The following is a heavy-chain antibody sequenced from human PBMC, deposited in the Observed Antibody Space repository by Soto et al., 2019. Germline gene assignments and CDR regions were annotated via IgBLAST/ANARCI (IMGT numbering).Heavy chain of an antibody. CDR2: IYYSGST. CDR3: ARGGDTVSHYYYGMDV. V-gene: IGHV4-31*03. D-gene: IGHD5-18*01. CDR1: GGSISSGGYY. J-gene: IGHJ6*02. Sequence: TLSLTCTVSGGSISSGGYYWSWIRQHPGKGLEWIGYIYYSGSTYYNPSLKSRVTISVDTSKNQLSLKLSSVTAADTAVYYCARGGDTVSHYYYGMDVWGQGTTVTVSS.